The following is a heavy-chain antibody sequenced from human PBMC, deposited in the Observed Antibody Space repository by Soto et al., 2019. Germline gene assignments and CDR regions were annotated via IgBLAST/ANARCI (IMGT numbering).Heavy chain of an antibody. CDR2: VSGNGGTT. D-gene: IGHD3-3*01. J-gene: IGHJ4*02. CDR3: AKGKAHTLFGVDTLFDY. Sequence: GGSLRLSCAASGFPFGSHAMGWVRQAPGKGLEWVSLVSGNGGTTNYADSVKGRFTISRDNSQKTLYLQMNSLRAEDTAIYYCAKGKAHTLFGVDTLFDYWGQGTLVTVSS. V-gene: IGHV3-23*01. CDR1: GFPFGSHA.